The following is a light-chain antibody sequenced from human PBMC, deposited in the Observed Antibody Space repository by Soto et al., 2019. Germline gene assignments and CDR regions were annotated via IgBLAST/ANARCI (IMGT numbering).Light chain of an antibody. CDR2: EAS. V-gene: IGKV1-5*03. Sequence: DIQMTQSPSTLSASVGDRVTITCRASQSIRRWVAWYQQKPGKAPNLLIYEASSLETGVPSRFSGSGSGTEFTLTISSLQPDDFATYYCEQYNSYPYTFGQGTKLEIK. CDR3: EQYNSYPYT. J-gene: IGKJ2*01. CDR1: QSIRRW.